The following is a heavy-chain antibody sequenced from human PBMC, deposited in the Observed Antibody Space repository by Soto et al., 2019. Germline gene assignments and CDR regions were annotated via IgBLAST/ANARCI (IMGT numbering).Heavy chain of an antibody. J-gene: IGHJ6*02. V-gene: IGHV3-30*03. D-gene: IGHD3-10*01. CDR3: ARGLEFYYYYYGMDV. Sequence: GGSLRLSCAASGFTFSSYGMHWVRQAPGKGLEWVAVISYDGSNKYYADSVKGRFTISRDNSKNTLYLQMNSLRAEDTAVYYCARGLEFYYYYYGMDVWGQGTTVTVSS. CDR2: ISYDGSNK. CDR1: GFTFSSYG.